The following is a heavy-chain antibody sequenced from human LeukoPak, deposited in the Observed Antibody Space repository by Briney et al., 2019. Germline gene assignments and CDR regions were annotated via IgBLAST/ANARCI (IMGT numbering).Heavy chain of an antibody. V-gene: IGHV3-74*01. CDR3: VVIVLG. CDR1: GSTITNYW. Sequence: GGSLRLSCAASGSTITNYWMHWVRQAPGQGLVWVSRISSDGTTTNYADSVRGRFTISRDNAKNMLYLQMNSLRAEDTAIYYCVVIVLGWGQGTLVTVSS. CDR2: ISSDGTTT. D-gene: IGHD2-8*02. J-gene: IGHJ4*02.